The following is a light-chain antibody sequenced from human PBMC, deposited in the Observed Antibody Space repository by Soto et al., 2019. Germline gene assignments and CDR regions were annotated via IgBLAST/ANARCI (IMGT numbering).Light chain of an antibody. V-gene: IGKV4-1*01. J-gene: IGKJ1*01. Sequence: DIVMTQSPDSLAVSLGERATINCKSSQSVLYSSNNKNYLAWYQQKPGQPPKLLIYWASTRESGVPDRFSGSGSGTDFTLTISSLQAEDVAVYYCHQCCNIPPTFGQGTKVEIK. CDR2: WAS. CDR1: QSVLYSSNNKNY. CDR3: HQCCNIPPT.